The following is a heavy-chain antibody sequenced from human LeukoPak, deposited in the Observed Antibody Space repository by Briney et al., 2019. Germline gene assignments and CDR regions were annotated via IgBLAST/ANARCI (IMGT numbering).Heavy chain of an antibody. Sequence: SETLSLTCTVSGGSTISYFRSWIRQPAGKGLEWIGHIYSSGTTHYNPSLNNRVTISLDTSKSQFSLHLNSVTAADTAVYYCARAYSSGPSFDFWGQGTLVTVSS. CDR2: IYSSGTT. D-gene: IGHD6-19*01. CDR3: ARAYSSGPSFDF. CDR1: GGSTISYF. V-gene: IGHV4-4*07. J-gene: IGHJ4*02.